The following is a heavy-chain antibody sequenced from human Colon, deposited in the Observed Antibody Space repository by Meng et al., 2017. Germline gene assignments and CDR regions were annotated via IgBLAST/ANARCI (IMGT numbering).Heavy chain of an antibody. CDR3: ARDTAYKDY. V-gene: IGHV1-2*02. J-gene: IGHJ4*02. CDR1: GYTFIDFY. Sequence: QWQLVQSGAEVKKPGASVKVSCKASGYTFIDFYIHWMRQAPGQGLEWMGWINPNSGGAVYAQKFQGRITMTRDTSINTAYMELSSLISDDTAVYYCARDTAYKDYWGQGTMVTVSS. D-gene: IGHD5-24*01. CDR2: INPNSGGA.